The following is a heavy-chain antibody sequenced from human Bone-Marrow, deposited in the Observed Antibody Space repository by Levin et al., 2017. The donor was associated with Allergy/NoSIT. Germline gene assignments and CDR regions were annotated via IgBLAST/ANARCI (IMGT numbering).Heavy chain of an antibody. J-gene: IGHJ4*02. V-gene: IGHV1-3*01. Sequence: ASVKVSCTTSGYTFITHAIHWVRQAPGQGLEWMGWINGGNGDTKHAQKFQGRVTISRDTSAGTAHMELSSLRSEDTAVYYCARRAKGYCSSTSCPTPFDHWGQGTLVTVSS. CDR1: GYTFITHA. CDR2: INGGNGDT. CDR3: ARRAKGYCSSTSCPTPFDH. D-gene: IGHD2-2*01.